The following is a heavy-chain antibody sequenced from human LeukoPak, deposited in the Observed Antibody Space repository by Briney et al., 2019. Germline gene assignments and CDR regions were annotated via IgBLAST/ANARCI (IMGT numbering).Heavy chain of an antibody. V-gene: IGHV3-30*02. CDR2: IRSDGSDE. CDR3: AKEPYYGSGSYHFGRYYYMDV. J-gene: IGHJ6*03. D-gene: IGHD3-10*01. CDR1: GFTFSSHG. Sequence: GGSLRLSCAASGFTFSSHGMHWVRQAPGKGLEWVAFIRSDGSDEYYADSVKGRFTISRDNSKNTLYLQMNSLRAEDTAVYYCAKEPYYGSGSYHFGRYYYMDVWGKGTTVTVSS.